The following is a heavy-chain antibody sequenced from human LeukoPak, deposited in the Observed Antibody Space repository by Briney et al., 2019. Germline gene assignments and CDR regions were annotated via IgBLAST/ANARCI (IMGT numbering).Heavy chain of an antibody. V-gene: IGHV4-38-2*02. D-gene: IGHD3-3*01. CDR2: IYHSGST. Sequence: SETLSLTCTVSGYSISSGYFWGWIRQPPGKGLEWIGSIYHSGSTYYNPSLKSRVTISVDTSKNQFSLKLSSVTAADTAVYYCARAPYYDFWSGYYSPGGFDYWGQGTLVTVSS. CDR1: GYSISSGYF. CDR3: ARAPYYDFWSGYYSPGGFDY. J-gene: IGHJ4*02.